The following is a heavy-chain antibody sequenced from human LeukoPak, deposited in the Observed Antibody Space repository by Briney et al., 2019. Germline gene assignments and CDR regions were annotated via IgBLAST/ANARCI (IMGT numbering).Heavy chain of an antibody. D-gene: IGHD1-14*01. CDR2: ISGTTSGT. Sequence: GGSLRLSCAASGFTFSTCAMSWVRQAPGKGLEWVSGISGTTSGTYYADSVKGRFTISRDNSKNTLFLQVNSLRAEDTAVYYCAKVRTYFYHGLDVWGQGTSVTVSS. CDR3: AKVRTYFYHGLDV. J-gene: IGHJ6*02. CDR1: GFTFSTCA. V-gene: IGHV3-23*01.